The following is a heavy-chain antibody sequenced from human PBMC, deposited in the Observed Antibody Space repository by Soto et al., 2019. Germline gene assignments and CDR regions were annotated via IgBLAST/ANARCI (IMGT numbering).Heavy chain of an antibody. CDR2: IIPIFGTA. D-gene: IGHD6-13*01. CDR3: ASHIAAAGPYYYYYYGMDV. V-gene: IGHV1-69*01. Sequence: QVQLVQSGAEVKKPGSSVKVSCKASGGTFSSYAISWVRQAPGQGLEWMGGIIPIFGTANYAQKFQGRVTITADESTSTAYMELSSLRSEDTAVYYCASHIAAAGPYYYYYYGMDVWDQGTTVTVSS. CDR1: GGTFSSYA. J-gene: IGHJ6*02.